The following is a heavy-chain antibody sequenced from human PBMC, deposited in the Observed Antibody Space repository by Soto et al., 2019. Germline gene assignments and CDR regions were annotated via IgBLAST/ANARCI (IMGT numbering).Heavy chain of an antibody. CDR3: AKDGLEGPLRFLEWFFDY. D-gene: IGHD3-3*01. V-gene: IGHV3-23*01. CDR1: GFTFSSYA. Sequence: PGGSLRLSCAASGFTFSSYAMSWVRQAPGKGLEWVSAISGSGGSTYYADSVKGRFTISRDNSKNTLYLQMNSLRAEDTAVYYCAKDGLEGPLRFLEWFFDYWGQGTLVTVSS. J-gene: IGHJ4*02. CDR2: ISGSGGST.